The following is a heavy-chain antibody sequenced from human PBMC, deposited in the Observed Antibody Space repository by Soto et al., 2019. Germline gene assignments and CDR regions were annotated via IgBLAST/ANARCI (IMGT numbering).Heavy chain of an antibody. Sequence: GESLRLSCAASGFSFNDYYMNWIRQPPGKGLEWISCISSSGSTIYYTDSGKGRFTISRDNAKNSLYLEMSSLGADDTAVYYCARSSRVRFLGWSSFKIPYFDFWGQGTLVTVSS. CDR2: ISSSGSTI. D-gene: IGHD3-3*01. CDR1: GFSFNDYY. V-gene: IGHV3-11*01. J-gene: IGHJ4*02. CDR3: ARSSRVRFLGWSSFKIPYFDF.